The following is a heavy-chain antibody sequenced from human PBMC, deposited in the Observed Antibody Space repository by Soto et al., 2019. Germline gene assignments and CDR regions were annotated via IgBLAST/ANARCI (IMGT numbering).Heavy chain of an antibody. CDR2: IDYSGST. J-gene: IGHJ4*02. D-gene: IGHD7-27*01. V-gene: IGHV4-59*01. CDR3: ARLSPTSANWALDY. Sequence: SETLSLTCTVSGASISSYYWSWIRQPPGKGLEWIGYIDYSGSTNYNPSLKSRVTISVNTSKNQFSLKVSSVTATDTAVFSCARLSPTSANWALDYWGQGTRVTVSA. CDR1: GASISSYY.